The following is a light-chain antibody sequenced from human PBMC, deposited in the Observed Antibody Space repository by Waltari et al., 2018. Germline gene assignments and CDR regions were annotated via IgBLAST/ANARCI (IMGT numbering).Light chain of an antibody. CDR1: SSDVGGYDY. CDR3: CSYAGSVTVL. Sequence: QSALTQPASVSGSPGQSITISCTGTSSDVGGYDYVSWYQQHPVKAPKFIFDAVSKRHSGVYTLFSGSKSGNTSALTISGRQAEDEADYYCCSYAGSVTVLFGGGTKLTVL. CDR2: AVS. J-gene: IGLJ2*01. V-gene: IGLV2-23*01.